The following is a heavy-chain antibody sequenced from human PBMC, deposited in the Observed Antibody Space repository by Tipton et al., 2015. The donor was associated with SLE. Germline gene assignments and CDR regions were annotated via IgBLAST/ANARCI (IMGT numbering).Heavy chain of an antibody. CDR1: GGTFSSYT. J-gene: IGHJ4*02. Sequence: QSGAEVKKPGSSVKVSCKASGGTFSSYTISWVRQAPGQGLEWMGRIIPILGIANYAQKFQGRVTITADKSTSTAYMELSSLRSEDTAVYYCARGGRTGYCSSTSCSVFDYWGQGTLVTVSS. V-gene: IGHV1-69*04. CDR3: ARGGRTGYCSSTSCSVFDY. D-gene: IGHD2-2*03. CDR2: IIPILGIA.